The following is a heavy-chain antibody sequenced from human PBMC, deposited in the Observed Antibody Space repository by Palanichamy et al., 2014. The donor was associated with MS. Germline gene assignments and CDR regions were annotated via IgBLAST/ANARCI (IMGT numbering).Heavy chain of an antibody. CDR3: AKAAFEYGGYVDL. CDR2: LSGSGGGT. CDR1: GFTFSSYA. V-gene: IGHV3-23*01. Sequence: EVQLLESGGGLVQPGGSLRLSCAASGFTFSSYAMSWVRQAPGRGLEWVATLSGSGGGTFYADSVNGRFTISRDNSKNMLSLQMSSLRVADTAVYYCAKAAFEYGGYVDLWGQGTLVTVSS. J-gene: IGHJ5*02. D-gene: IGHD4-23*01.